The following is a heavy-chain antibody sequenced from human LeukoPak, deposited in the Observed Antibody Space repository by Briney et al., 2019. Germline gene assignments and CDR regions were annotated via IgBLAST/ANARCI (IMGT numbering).Heavy chain of an antibody. Sequence: GGSLRLSCAASGFTFSSYWMHWVRQRPGKGLVWVSRIHLDGRTTNYADSVKGRFTISRDNAKNTLSLEMNSLRPEDTAVYYCARGGSPSDYWGQGTLVSVCS. CDR3: ARGGSPSDY. V-gene: IGHV3-74*01. D-gene: IGHD3-16*01. CDR2: IHLDGRTT. J-gene: IGHJ4*02. CDR1: GFTFSSYW.